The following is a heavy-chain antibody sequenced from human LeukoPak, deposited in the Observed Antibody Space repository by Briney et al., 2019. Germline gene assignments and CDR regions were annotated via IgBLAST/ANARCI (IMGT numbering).Heavy chain of an antibody. Sequence: GGSLRLSCAASGFTFSSYAMSWVRQAPGKGLEWVSAISGSGGSTYYADSVKGRFTISRDNSKNTLYLQMNSLRAEDTAIYYCAKDTSGWYPRSWFDPWGQGTLVTVSS. CDR2: ISGSGGST. V-gene: IGHV3-23*01. J-gene: IGHJ5*02. CDR3: AKDTSGWYPRSWFDP. D-gene: IGHD6-19*01. CDR1: GFTFSSYA.